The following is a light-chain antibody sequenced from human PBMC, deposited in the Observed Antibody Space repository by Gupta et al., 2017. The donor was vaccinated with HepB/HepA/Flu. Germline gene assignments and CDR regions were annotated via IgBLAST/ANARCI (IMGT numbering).Light chain of an antibody. CDR3: QSYDSSLSGSKV. Sequence: QSVLTQPPPVHGAPSEHRVTVSCTGRSSNSGAGYDVHWYQQLPGTAPNLLIYGNSNRPAGVPDRFSGSKSGTSASLAITGLQAEDEADYYCQSYDSSLSGSKVFGGGTKLTVL. CDR1: SSNSGAGYD. V-gene: IGLV1-40*01. J-gene: IGLJ2*01. CDR2: GNS.